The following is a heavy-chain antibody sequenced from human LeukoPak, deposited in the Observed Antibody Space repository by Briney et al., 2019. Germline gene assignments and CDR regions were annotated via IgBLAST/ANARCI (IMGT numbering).Heavy chain of an antibody. CDR1: GYTFTNYD. J-gene: IGHJ5*02. Sequence: SVRVSYKTSGYTFTNYDINWVRQATGQGLEWMGWMNPNSGNTGYAQKFQGRVTMTRNTSISTAYMELSSLRSEDTAVYYCARPHCSSTDCHPPEWFDPWGQGTLVTVSS. D-gene: IGHD2-2*01. V-gene: IGHV1-8*01. CDR3: ARPHCSSTDCHPPEWFDP. CDR2: MNPNSGNT.